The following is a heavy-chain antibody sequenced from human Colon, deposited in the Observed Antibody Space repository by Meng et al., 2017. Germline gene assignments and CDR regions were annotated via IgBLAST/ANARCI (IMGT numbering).Heavy chain of an antibody. V-gene: IGHV4-31*03. CDR2: IYYSGST. CDR3: ATEATLYYFDY. Sequence: QAQLQESGPGLVPPSRPLSLTCSVSGASVSSGPYYWSWIRQHPGKGLEWIGYIYYSGSTYNNPSLKSRVIISVDSSKNQFSLNLSSVTPAYTAVYYCATEATLYYFDYWGQGALVTVSS. CDR1: GASVSSGPYY. J-gene: IGHJ4*02. D-gene: IGHD3-16*01.